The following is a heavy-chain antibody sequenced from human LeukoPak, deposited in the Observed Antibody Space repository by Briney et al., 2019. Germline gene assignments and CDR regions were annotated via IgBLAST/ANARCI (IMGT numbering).Heavy chain of an antibody. Sequence: PSETLSHTCAVYGGSFSGYYWSWIRQPPGKGLEWIGEINHSGSTNYNPSLKSRVTISVDTSKNQFSLKLSSVTAADTAVYYCATLRYCSSTSCSKTWGQGTLVTVSS. CDR1: GGSFSGYY. J-gene: IGHJ5*02. V-gene: IGHV4-34*01. D-gene: IGHD2-2*01. CDR3: ATLRYCSSTSCSKT. CDR2: INHSGST.